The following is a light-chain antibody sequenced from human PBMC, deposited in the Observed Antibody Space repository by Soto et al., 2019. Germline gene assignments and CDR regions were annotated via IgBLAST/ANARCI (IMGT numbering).Light chain of an antibody. CDR1: QIISSTY. J-gene: IGKJ4*01. CDR3: QQYNNWPT. CDR2: GAS. V-gene: IGKV3D-15*01. Sequence: EIVMTQSPATLSMSPGERATLSCRASQIISSTYLGWYQQKPGQAPRLLIYGASSRATGIPDRFSGSGSGTEFTLTISSLQSEDFAVYYCQQYNNWPTFGGGTKVDIK.